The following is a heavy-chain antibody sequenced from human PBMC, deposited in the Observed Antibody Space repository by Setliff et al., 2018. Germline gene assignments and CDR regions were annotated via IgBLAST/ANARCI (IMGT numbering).Heavy chain of an antibody. Sequence: PSETLSLTCAVSGGSISSSNWWSWVRQPPGKGLEWIGEIYHSGSTNYNPSLKSRVTISVDKSKNQFSLKLSSVTAAATAVYYCARALPLGFRSALIPWGQGTLVTVSS. J-gene: IGHJ5*02. CDR3: ARALPLGFRSALIP. CDR1: GGSISSSNW. CDR2: IYHSGST. D-gene: IGHD3-16*02. V-gene: IGHV4-4*02.